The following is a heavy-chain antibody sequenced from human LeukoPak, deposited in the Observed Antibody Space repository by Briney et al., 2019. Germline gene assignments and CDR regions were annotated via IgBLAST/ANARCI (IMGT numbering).Heavy chain of an antibody. CDR2: ISHDGSNK. V-gene: IGHV3-30*04. CDR3: ARGSGIVGAITQAFDY. J-gene: IGHJ4*02. CDR1: GFTFSSYA. Sequence: GGSLRLSCAASGFTFSSYAMHCIRQDPGKGLEWVAVISHDGSNKYYADSVKGRFTISRDNSKNALYLQMNSLRAEDTAVYYCARGSGIVGAITQAFDYWGQGTLVTVSS. D-gene: IGHD1-26*01.